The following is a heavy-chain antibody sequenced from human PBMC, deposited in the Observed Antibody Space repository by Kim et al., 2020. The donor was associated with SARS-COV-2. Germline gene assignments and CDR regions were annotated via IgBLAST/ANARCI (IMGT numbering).Heavy chain of an antibody. CDR1: GGSFSGYY. CDR3: ARSPKLIIAAAGTGNWFDP. J-gene: IGHJ5*02. CDR2: INHSGST. V-gene: IGHV4-34*01. D-gene: IGHD6-13*01. Sequence: SETLSLTCAVYGGSFSGYYWSWIRQPPGKGLEWIGEINHSGSTNYNPSLKSQVTISVDTSKNQFSLKLSSVTAADTAVYYCARSPKLIIAAAGTGNWFDPWGQGTLVTVSS.